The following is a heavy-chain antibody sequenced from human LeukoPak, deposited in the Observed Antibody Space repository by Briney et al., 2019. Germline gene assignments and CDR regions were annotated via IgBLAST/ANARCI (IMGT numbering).Heavy chain of an antibody. D-gene: IGHD2/OR15-2a*01. V-gene: IGHV3-66*02. CDR1: GFTVSINY. CDR3: ARSPRNRHFDY. J-gene: IGHJ4*02. CDR2: IYSGGST. Sequence: GGSLRLSCAASGFTVSINYMCWVRPAPGKGLEWVSVIYSGGSTYYADSVKGRFTISRDNSKNTLYLQMNSLRAEDTAVYYCARSPRNRHFDYWGQGTLVTVSS.